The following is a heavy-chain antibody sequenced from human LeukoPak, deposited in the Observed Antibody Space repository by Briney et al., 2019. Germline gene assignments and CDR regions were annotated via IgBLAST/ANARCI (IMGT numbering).Heavy chain of an antibody. CDR3: AKRVPYSSSTVYFDS. D-gene: IGHD6-6*01. J-gene: IGHJ4*02. Sequence: GESLRLSCAASGFTFSTYGMNWVRQSPGKGLEWVSSISDDGKSTYYTDSVKGRFTISRDNSKNTLYLQMNSLRAEDTAVYYCAKRVPYSSSTVYFDSWGQGTLVVVSS. V-gene: IGHV3-23*01. CDR1: GFTFSTYG. CDR2: ISDDGKST.